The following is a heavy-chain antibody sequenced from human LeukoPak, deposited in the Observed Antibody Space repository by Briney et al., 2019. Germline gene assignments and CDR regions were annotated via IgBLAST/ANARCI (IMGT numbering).Heavy chain of an antibody. CDR1: GYTFTSYD. J-gene: IGHJ4*02. D-gene: IGHD3-22*01. Sequence: GASVKVSCKASGYTFTSYDINWVRQATGQGLEWMGWISAYNGNTNYAQKLQGRVTMTTDTSTSTAYMELRSLRSDDTAVYYCARDSSGYYGDYWGQGTLVTVSS. CDR2: ISAYNGNT. V-gene: IGHV1-18*01. CDR3: ARDSSGYYGDY.